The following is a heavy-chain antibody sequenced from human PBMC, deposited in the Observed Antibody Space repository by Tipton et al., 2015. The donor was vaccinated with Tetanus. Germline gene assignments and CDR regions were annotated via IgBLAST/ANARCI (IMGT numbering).Heavy chain of an antibody. CDR1: GYTFTGYY. CDR3: ARTFGGTRDYYAIKF. CDR2: INPNSGGT. V-gene: IGHV1-2*02. D-gene: IGHD3-10*01. Sequence: QLVQSGAEVKKPGASVKVSCKASGYTFTGYYMHWVRQAPGQGLEWMGWINPNSGGTNYAQKFQGRVTMTRDTSISTAYMEVSRLRSDDTAIYFCARTFGGTRDYYAIKFWGQGSLVTVSS. J-gene: IGHJ4*02.